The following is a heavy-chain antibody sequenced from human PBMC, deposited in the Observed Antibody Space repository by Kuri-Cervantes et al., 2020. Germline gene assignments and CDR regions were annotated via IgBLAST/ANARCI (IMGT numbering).Heavy chain of an antibody. J-gene: IGHJ4*02. V-gene: IGHV3-30*18. CDR1: GFTFSSYG. Sequence: LSLTCAASGFTFSSYGMHWVRQAPGKGLEWVAVISYDGSNKYYADSVKGRFTISRDNAKNSLYLQMNSLRAEDTALYYCAKGLNIPGPPEFDYWGQGTLVTVSS. D-gene: IGHD1-14*01. CDR3: AKGLNIPGPPEFDY. CDR2: ISYDGSNK.